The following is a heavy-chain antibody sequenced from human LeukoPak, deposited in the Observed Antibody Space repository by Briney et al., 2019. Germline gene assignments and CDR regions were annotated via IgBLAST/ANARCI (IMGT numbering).Heavy chain of an antibody. CDR2: INPSGGST. V-gene: IGHV1-46*01. D-gene: IGHD3-10*01. J-gene: IGHJ4*02. CDR3: ARDLGDGSGSFFFDY. CDR1: GYTFTIYY. Sequence: ASVKVSCKASGYTFTIYYMHWVRQAPGQGLEWMGIINPSGGSTSYAQKFQGRVTMTRDTSISTAYMELSRLRSDDTAVYYCARDLGDGSGSFFFDYWGQGTLVTVSS.